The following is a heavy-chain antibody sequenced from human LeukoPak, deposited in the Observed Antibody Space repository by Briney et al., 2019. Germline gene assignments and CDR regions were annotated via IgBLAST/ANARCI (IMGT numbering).Heavy chain of an antibody. CDR3: AREDRSSTSCYRGYDY. V-gene: IGHV4-34*01. D-gene: IGHD2-2*01. CDR2: INHSGST. CDR1: GGSFSGYY. J-gene: IGHJ4*02. Sequence: SETLSLTCAVCGGSFSGYYWSWIRQPPGKGLEWIGEINHSGSTNYNPSLKSRVTISVDTSKNQFSLKLSSVTAADTAVYYCAREDRSSTSCYRGYDYWGQGTLVTVSS.